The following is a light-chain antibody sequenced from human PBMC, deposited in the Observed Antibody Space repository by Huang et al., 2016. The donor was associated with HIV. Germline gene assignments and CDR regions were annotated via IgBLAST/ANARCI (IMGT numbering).Light chain of an antibody. J-gene: IGKJ5*01. CDR1: QDIRKS. V-gene: IGKV1-33*01. CDR2: DAS. Sequence: DIQMTQSPSSLSASVGERVTITCHASQDIRKSLKWYQQKPGEDPNVRIYDASNLETGVPSRFSGRGYGTDFTITISSLQPEDFGTYYCQQYDDVPPTFGQGTRLDIK. CDR3: QQYDDVPPT.